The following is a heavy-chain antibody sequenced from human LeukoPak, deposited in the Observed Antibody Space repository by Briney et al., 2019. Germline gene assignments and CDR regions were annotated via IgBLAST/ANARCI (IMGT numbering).Heavy chain of an antibody. D-gene: IGHD1-14*01. CDR2: IIPILGIA. J-gene: IGHJ4*02. Sequence: SVKVSCKASGYTFTNYYMHWVRQAPGQGLEWMGRIIPILGIANYAQKFQGRVTITADKSTSTAYMELSSLRSEDTAVYYCASISRTPYYFDYWGQGTLVTVSS. CDR3: ASISRTPYYFDY. V-gene: IGHV1-69*02. CDR1: GYTFTNYY.